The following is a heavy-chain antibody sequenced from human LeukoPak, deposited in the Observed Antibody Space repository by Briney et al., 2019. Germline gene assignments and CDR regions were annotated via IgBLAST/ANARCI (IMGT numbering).Heavy chain of an antibody. V-gene: IGHV3-30*02. J-gene: IGHJ3*02. CDR2: IWYDGSKK. Sequence: GGSLRLSCAPSGFTFSSYGVHCVRDAPGKGLGCVAFIWYDGSKKYYADSVKGQFTISRDNSKNTLYLQMNSLRAEDTAVYYCAKGLASIAPGFDIWDQGTMVTVSS. D-gene: IGHD2-21*01. CDR1: GFTFSSYG. CDR3: AKGLASIAPGFDI.